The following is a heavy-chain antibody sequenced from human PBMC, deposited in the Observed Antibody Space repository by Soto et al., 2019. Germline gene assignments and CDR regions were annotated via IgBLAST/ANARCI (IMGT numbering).Heavy chain of an antibody. CDR1: GYSFTSYW. CDR3: ARPPYSASYYYFDQ. Sequence: PGEALKISCKASGYSFTSYWIGWVRQMPGKGLEWMGIIYPGDSDTIYSPSFQGQVTISADKSISTAYLQWNSLKASDTAMYYCARPPYSASYYYFDQWGQGSPVTVS. V-gene: IGHV5-51*01. D-gene: IGHD1-26*01. J-gene: IGHJ4*02. CDR2: IYPGDSDT.